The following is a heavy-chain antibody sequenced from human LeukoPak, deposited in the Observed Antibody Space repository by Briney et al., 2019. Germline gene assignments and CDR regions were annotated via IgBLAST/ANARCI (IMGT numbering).Heavy chain of an antibody. CDR2: INPNSGGT. J-gene: IGHJ5*02. D-gene: IGHD2-2*01. Sequence: ASVKVSCKASGYTFTGYYMHWVRQAPGQGLERMGWINPNSGGTNYAQKFQGRVTMTRDTSISTAYMELSRLRSDDTAVYYCARSERGYCSSTSCHNWFDHWGQGTLVTVSS. CDR3: ARSERGYCSSTSCHNWFDH. V-gene: IGHV1-2*02. CDR1: GYTFTGYY.